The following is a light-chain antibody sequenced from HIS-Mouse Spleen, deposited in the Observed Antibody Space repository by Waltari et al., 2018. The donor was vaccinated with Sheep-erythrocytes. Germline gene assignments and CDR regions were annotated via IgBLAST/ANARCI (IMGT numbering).Light chain of an antibody. CDR1: SSDVGGYTY. J-gene: IGLJ1*01. V-gene: IGLV2-11*01. CDR3: CSYAGSYNHV. Sequence: QSALTQPRSVSGSPGQSVTISCTGTSSDVGGYTYVSWYQQHPGKAPKLMIYDVSKRPSGVPDRFSGSKSGNTASLTISGLQAEDEADYYCCSYAGSYNHVFATGTKLTVL. CDR2: DVS.